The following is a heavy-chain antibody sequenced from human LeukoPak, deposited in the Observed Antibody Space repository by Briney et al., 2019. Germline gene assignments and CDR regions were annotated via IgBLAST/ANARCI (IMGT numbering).Heavy chain of an antibody. D-gene: IGHD3-10*01. V-gene: IGHV3-7*01. Sequence: GGSLRLSCAASGFTFSSYWMSWVRQAPGKGLEWVASIKQDGSEKYSVDSVKGRFTISRDNAKNSLYLRMNSLRAEDTAVYYCAREVRFRAYFDLWGRGTLVTVSS. J-gene: IGHJ2*01. CDR1: GFTFSSYW. CDR2: IKQDGSEK. CDR3: AREVRFRAYFDL.